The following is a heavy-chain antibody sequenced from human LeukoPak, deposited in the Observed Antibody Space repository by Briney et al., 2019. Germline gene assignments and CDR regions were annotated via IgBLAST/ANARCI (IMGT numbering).Heavy chain of an antibody. CDR1: GYSFTSYW. D-gene: IGHD3-22*01. V-gene: IGHV5-51*01. Sequence: GESLKISCKGSGYSFTSYWIGWVRQMPGKGLEWMGIIYPGDSDTRYSPSFQGRVTISADKSISTAYLQWSSLKASDTAMYYCARVRYYYDSSGYYPDAFDIWGQGTMVTVSS. CDR3: ARVRYYYDSSGYYPDAFDI. CDR2: IYPGDSDT. J-gene: IGHJ3*02.